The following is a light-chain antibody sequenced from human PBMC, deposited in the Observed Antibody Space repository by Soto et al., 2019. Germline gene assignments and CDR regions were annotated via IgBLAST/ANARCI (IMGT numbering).Light chain of an antibody. Sequence: QSVLTQPASVSGSPGQSTTISCTGTSSYVGGYNYVSWYQQHPGKAPKLMIYDVSNRPSGVSNRFSGSKSGNTASLTISGLQTEDEADYYCSSYTSSSPYVFGTGTKVTVL. CDR3: SSYTSSSPYV. CDR1: SSYVGGYNY. J-gene: IGLJ1*01. V-gene: IGLV2-14*01. CDR2: DVS.